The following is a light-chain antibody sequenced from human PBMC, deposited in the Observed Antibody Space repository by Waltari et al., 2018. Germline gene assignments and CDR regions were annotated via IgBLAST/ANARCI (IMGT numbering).Light chain of an antibody. CDR1: ELPEKY. Sequence: SYELTQPPSVSVSPGQTDRFTCPGHELPEKYAYWFQQKSGQAPRLVIYEDTKRPSGIPARFSGSSSGTVATLTITGAQVDDEADYYCYSSDTTGLRVFGGGTTVVVL. CDR3: YSSDTTGLRV. J-gene: IGLJ1*01. CDR2: EDT. V-gene: IGLV3-10*01.